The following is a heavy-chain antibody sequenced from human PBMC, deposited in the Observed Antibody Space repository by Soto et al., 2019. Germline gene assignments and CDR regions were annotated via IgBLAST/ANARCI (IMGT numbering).Heavy chain of an antibody. V-gene: IGHV1-18*04. CDR3: AREGYCSSTSCYHTDCYYYYGMDV. Sequence: QVQLVQSGAEVKKPGASVKVSCKASGYTFTSYGISWVRQAPGQGLEWMGWISAYNGNTNYAQKLQGRVTMTTDTSTSTAYVELRSLRSDDTAVYYCAREGYCSSTSCYHTDCYYYYGMDVWGQGTTVTVSS. CDR1: GYTFTSYG. CDR2: ISAYNGNT. D-gene: IGHD2-2*01. J-gene: IGHJ6*02.